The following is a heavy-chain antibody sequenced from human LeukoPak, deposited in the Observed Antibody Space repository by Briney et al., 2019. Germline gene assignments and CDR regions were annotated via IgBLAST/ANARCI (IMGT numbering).Heavy chain of an antibody. Sequence: ASVKVSCKASGYTFTGYYMHWVRQAPGQGLEWIGWTIPDSGDTNYAQKFQGRVTMTRDTSISTAYMQRSGLRSDDTALYYCAKDYGAFCFDSWGQGTLVTVSS. D-gene: IGHD4-17*01. V-gene: IGHV1-2*02. CDR2: TIPDSGDT. CDR3: AKDYGAFCFDS. CDR1: GYTFTGYY. J-gene: IGHJ4*02.